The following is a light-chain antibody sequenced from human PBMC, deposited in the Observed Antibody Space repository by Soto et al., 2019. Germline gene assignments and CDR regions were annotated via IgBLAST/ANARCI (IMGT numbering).Light chain of an antibody. CDR1: QTIGSN. J-gene: IGKJ1*01. CDR3: QQYNNWPPTWT. Sequence: EIVMTQSPATLSVSPGERATLSCRASQTIGSNLAWYQQKPGQPPRLLIYDASTRATDIPARFTGSGSGTEFTLTISSLQSEDFALYYCQQYNNWPPTWTFGHGTKVDIK. V-gene: IGKV3-15*01. CDR2: DAS.